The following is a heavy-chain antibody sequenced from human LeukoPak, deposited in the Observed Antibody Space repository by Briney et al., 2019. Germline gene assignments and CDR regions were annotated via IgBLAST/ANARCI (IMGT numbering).Heavy chain of an antibody. D-gene: IGHD3-10*01. Sequence: SETLSLTCAVYGGSFSDYYWSWIRQPPGKGLQWIGEINHSGNTNYNPSLKSRVTISVDTSKNQFSLRLSSVTAAVTAVYYCARGSADYYGSGSYYSCFDPWGQGTLVTVSS. V-gene: IGHV4-34*01. J-gene: IGHJ5*02. CDR3: ARGSADYYGSGSYYSCFDP. CDR1: GGSFSDYY. CDR2: INHSGNT.